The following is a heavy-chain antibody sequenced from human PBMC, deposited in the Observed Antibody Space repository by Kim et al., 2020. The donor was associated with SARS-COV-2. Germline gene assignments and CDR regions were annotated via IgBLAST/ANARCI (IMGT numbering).Heavy chain of an antibody. J-gene: IGHJ4*02. CDR3: ATEGGTSGRCGYFDY. D-gene: IGHD5-12*01. CDR1: GLYV. Sequence: GGSLRLSCVTSGLYVIHWVRQAPGKGLEWVAAMSFDGFSKYFADSVNGRFTISRDDSKNTVCLQLNNLRDEDSAMYYCATEGGTSGRCGYFDYWSQGTLVTVSS. V-gene: IGHV3-30*04. CDR2: MSFDGFSK.